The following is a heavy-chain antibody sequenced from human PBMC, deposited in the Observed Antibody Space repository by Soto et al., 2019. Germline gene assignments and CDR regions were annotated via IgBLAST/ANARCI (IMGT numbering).Heavy chain of an antibody. CDR2: IKQDGSEK. Sequence: GGSLRLSCAASGFTFSSYWMSWVRQAPGKGLEWVANIKQDGSEKYYVDSVKGRFTISRDNAKNSLYLQMNSLRAEDTAVYYCVRDRMWEQWLGPHDAFEIWGQGTVVTVSS. CDR1: GFTFSSYW. CDR3: VRDRMWEQWLGPHDAFEI. V-gene: IGHV3-7*04. J-gene: IGHJ3*02. D-gene: IGHD6-19*01.